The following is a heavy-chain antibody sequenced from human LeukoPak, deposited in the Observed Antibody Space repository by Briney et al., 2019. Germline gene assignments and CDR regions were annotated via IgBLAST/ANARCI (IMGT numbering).Heavy chain of an antibody. D-gene: IGHD5-24*01. CDR1: GFTFSSYA. CDR3: ARGSRDGYNLYDY. J-gene: IGHJ4*02. Sequence: GGSLRLSCAASGFTFSSYAMSWVRQAPGKGLEWVSAISGSGGSTYYADSVKGRFTISRDNAKNTLYLQMNGLRAEDTAVYYCARGSRDGYNLYDYWGQGTLVTVSS. V-gene: IGHV3-23*01. CDR2: ISGSGGST.